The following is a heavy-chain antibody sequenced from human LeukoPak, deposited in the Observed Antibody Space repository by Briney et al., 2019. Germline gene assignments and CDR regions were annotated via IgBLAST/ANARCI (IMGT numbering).Heavy chain of an antibody. CDR2: IYTSGST. Sequence: PSETLSLTCTVSGGSISSYYWSWIRQPAGKGLEWIGRIYTSGSTNYNPSLKSRVTMSVDTSKNQFSLKLSSVTAADTAVYYCARSPKEYSSSPSSDYWGQGTLVTVSS. CDR3: ARSPKEYSSSPSSDY. J-gene: IGHJ4*02. D-gene: IGHD6-6*01. V-gene: IGHV4-4*07. CDR1: GGSISSYY.